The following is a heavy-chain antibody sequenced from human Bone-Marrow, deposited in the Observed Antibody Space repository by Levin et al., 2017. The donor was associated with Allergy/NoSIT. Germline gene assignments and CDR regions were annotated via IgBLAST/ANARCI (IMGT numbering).Heavy chain of an antibody. V-gene: IGHV3-53*01. J-gene: IGHJ4*02. CDR3: AGTSSKGY. Sequence: GESLRLSCAASGFTIHNNYMSWVRQAPGRGLEWVSLIYSGGKTYYADSVKGRFTISRDNSNLYLQMNSLRVEDTAIYYCAGTSSKGYWGQGTLVTVSS. CDR1: GFTIHNNY. CDR2: IYSGGKT.